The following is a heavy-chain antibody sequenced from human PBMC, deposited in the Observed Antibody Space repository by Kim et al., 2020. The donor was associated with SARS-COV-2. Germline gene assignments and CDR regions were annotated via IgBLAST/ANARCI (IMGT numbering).Heavy chain of an antibody. J-gene: IGHJ4*02. CDR2: ISPYNGNT. D-gene: IGHD6-25*01. CDR1: GYTFASSV. Sequence: ASVKVSCKASGYTFASSVISWVRQAPGQGLELMGWISPYNGNTYNTQKVQGRVTLTTDSSTSTAYMELRSLSSDDTAVYYCASGRGLGWGQGTRVTV. CDR3: ASGRGLG. V-gene: IGHV1-18*01.